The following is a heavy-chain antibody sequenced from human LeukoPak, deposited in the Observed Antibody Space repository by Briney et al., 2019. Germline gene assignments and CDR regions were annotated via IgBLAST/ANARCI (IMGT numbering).Heavy chain of an antibody. CDR1: GFXFSGYD. V-gene: IGHV3-13*04. Sequence: GGSLRLSCAASGFXFSGYDFHWVRQATGRGLEWVSAIGTVGDTHYLDSVKGRFTISRENAKNSLYLQMNSLRAGDTAVYYCARETGDVLLGAFDIWGQGTMVTVSS. CDR3: ARETGDVLLGAFDI. D-gene: IGHD3-10*01. J-gene: IGHJ3*02. CDR2: IGTVGDT.